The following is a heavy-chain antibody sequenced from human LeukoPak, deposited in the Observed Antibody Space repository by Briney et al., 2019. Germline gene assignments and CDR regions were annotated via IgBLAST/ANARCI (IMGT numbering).Heavy chain of an antibody. CDR3: ARASRGYFDWYSKFDY. V-gene: IGHV4-39*01. J-gene: IGHJ4*02. D-gene: IGHD3-9*01. CDR1: GGSISSSSYY. Sequence: PSETLSLTCTVSGGSISSSSYYWGWIRQPPGKGLEWIGSIYYSGSTYYNPSLKSRVTISVDTSKNQFSLKLSSVTAADTAVYYCARASRGYFDWYSKFDYWGQGTLVTVSS. CDR2: IYYSGST.